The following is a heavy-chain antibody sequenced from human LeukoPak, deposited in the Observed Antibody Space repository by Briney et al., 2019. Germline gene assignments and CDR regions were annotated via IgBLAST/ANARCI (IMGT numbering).Heavy chain of an antibody. V-gene: IGHV3-15*01. CDR1: GFTFINAW. CDR3: TTAEYTVVVTAVPIDY. J-gene: IGHJ4*02. CDR2: IKSKTDGGTT. Sequence: GGSLRLSCAASGFTFINAWMAWVRQAPGKGLEWVGRIKSKTDGGTTDYAAPVKGRFTISRDDSKNTLYLQMNSLKTEDTAVYYCTTAEYTVVVTAVPIDYWGQGTLVTVSS. D-gene: IGHD2-21*02.